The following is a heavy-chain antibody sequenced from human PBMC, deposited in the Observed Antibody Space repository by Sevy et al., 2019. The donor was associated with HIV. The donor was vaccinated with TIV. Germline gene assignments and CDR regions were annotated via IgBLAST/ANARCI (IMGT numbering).Heavy chain of an antibody. CDR2: MYDSGSS. Sequence: SETLSLTCTVSGGSISGHYWGWVRQSPGKGLEWIAYMYDSGSSNYHTSLRSRVTISVDTSKNQISLRLSAVAAADTAVYYCSGRGALTYYDTSGFQNYFNSWGPGNLVTVS. CDR1: GGSISGHY. CDR3: SGRGALTYYDTSGFQNYFNS. D-gene: IGHD3-22*01. V-gene: IGHV4-59*11. J-gene: IGHJ4*02.